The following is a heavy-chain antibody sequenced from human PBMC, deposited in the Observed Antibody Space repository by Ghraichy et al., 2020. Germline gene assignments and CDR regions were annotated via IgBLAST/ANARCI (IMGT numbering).Heavy chain of an antibody. Sequence: LSLTCAVYGGSFSGYYWSWIRQPPGKGLEWIGEINHSGSTNYNPSLKSRVTISVDTSKNQFSLKLSSVTAADTAVYYCARGPHYAQGWFDPWGQGTLVTVSS. J-gene: IGHJ5*02. CDR1: GGSFSGYY. D-gene: IGHD3-16*01. V-gene: IGHV4-34*01. CDR2: INHSGST. CDR3: ARGPHYAQGWFDP.